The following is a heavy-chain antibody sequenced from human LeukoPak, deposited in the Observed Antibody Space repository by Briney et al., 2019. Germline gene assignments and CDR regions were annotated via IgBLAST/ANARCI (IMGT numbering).Heavy chain of an antibody. Sequence: SETLSLTCTVSGGSISSGDYYWSWIRQPPGKGREWIGYIYYSGSTYYNPSLKSRVTISVDTSKNQFSLKLSSVTAADTAVYYCARGPYGDYVRHYYYGMDVWGQGTTVSVPS. CDR2: IYYSGST. D-gene: IGHD4-17*01. CDR3: ARGPYGDYVRHYYYGMDV. J-gene: IGHJ6*02. V-gene: IGHV4-30-4*01. CDR1: GGSISSGDYY.